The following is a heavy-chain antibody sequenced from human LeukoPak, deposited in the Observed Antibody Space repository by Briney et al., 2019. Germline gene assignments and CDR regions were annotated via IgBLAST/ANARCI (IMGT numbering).Heavy chain of an antibody. CDR2: VKSTYGGGTT. D-gene: IGHD3-3*01. CDR1: GFTFRSAW. V-gene: IGHV3-15*01. J-gene: IGHJ4*02. CDR3: TTGRFLEWLSEIDY. Sequence: GGSLRLSCAGSGFTFRSAWMSWVRQAPGKGLEWVGLVKSTYGGGTTDYATPVKGRFTISRDDSKTTLYLQMNSLKTEDTAVYYCTTGRFLEWLSEIDYWGQGTLVTVSS.